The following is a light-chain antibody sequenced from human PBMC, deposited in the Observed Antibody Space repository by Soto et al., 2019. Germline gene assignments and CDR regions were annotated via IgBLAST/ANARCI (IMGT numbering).Light chain of an antibody. V-gene: IGLV1-40*01. Sequence: QSVLTQPPSVSGAPGQRVTTSCTGSSSNIGAGYDVHWYQQLPGTAPKLLIYGNSNRPSGVPDRFSGSKSGTSASLAITGLQAEDEADYYCQSYDSSLVVFGGGTQLTVL. CDR2: GNS. CDR3: QSYDSSLVV. CDR1: SSNIGAGYD. J-gene: IGLJ2*01.